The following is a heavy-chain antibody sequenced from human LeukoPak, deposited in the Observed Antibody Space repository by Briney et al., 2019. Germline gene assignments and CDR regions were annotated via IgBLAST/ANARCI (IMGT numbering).Heavy chain of an antibody. CDR1: GGSISRDTW. J-gene: IGHJ4*02. D-gene: IGHD6-13*01. CDR2: IYHSGST. CDR3: ARVQPMFISRPHFDS. Sequence: SETLSLTCAVSGGSISRDTWWTWVRQPPGKGPEWIGEIYHSGSTNYNPSLKSRVTMSLDMSKNQFSLKLNSVTAADTAVYYCARVQPMFISRPHFDSWGQGTLVTVSS. V-gene: IGHV4-4*02.